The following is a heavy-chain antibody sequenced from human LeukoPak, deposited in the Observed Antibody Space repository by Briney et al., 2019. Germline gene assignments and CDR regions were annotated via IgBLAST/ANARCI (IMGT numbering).Heavy chain of an antibody. D-gene: IGHD1-26*01. V-gene: IGHV1-69*13. CDR1: GGTXSSDA. Sequence: SVKVSCKASGGTXSSDAISRVRQAPGQGLEWMGGIIPKLGTANYAQKFRGRVTITADESTTTVYMELSSLRSEDTAVYYCAREKGSWGVFDYWGQGTLVTVPS. J-gene: IGHJ4*02. CDR3: AREKGSWGVFDY. CDR2: IIPKLGTA.